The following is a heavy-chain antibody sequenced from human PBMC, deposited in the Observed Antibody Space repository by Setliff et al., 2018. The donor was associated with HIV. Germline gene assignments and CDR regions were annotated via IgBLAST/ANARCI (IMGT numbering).Heavy chain of an antibody. CDR3: ARSAYDSSGLPY. J-gene: IGHJ4*02. CDR1: GDSISNGLH. Sequence: SETLSLTCTVSGDSISNGLHWGWIRQPPGKGLEWIGTISDTGNAHYSPSLKSRVTISVDTSKNQFSLNLSSVTAADTAVYYCARSAYDSSGLPYWGQGTLVTVSS. V-gene: IGHV4-38-2*02. D-gene: IGHD3-22*01. CDR2: ISDTGNA.